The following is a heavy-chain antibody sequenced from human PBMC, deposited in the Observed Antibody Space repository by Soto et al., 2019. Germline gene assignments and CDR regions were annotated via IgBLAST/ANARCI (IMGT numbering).Heavy chain of an antibody. Sequence: SVKVSCKASGGTFSSYTISWVRQAPGQGLEWMGRIIPILGIANYAQKFQGRVTITADKSTSTAYMELSSLRSEDTAVYYCARDRDLQSLYFDYWGQGTLVTVSS. CDR1: GGTFSSYT. V-gene: IGHV1-69*04. CDR3: ARDRDLQSLYFDY. CDR2: IIPILGIA. D-gene: IGHD3-10*01. J-gene: IGHJ4*02.